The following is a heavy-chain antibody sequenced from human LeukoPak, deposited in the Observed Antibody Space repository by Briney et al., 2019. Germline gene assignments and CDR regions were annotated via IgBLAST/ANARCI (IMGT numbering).Heavy chain of an antibody. CDR3: ARGIVVVAQLGFYFYYMDV. CDR1: GGSISSSSYY. D-gene: IGHD2-15*01. V-gene: IGHV4-39*01. J-gene: IGHJ6*03. CDR2: IYYSGST. Sequence: SETLSLTCTVSGGSISSSSYYWGWIRQPPGKGLEWIGSIYYSGSTYYNPSLKSRVTISVDTSKNQFSLKLSSVTAADTAVYYCARGIVVVAQLGFYFYYMDVWGKGTTVTISS.